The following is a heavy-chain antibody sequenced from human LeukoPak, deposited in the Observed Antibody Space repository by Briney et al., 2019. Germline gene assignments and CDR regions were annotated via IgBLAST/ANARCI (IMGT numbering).Heavy chain of an antibody. J-gene: IGHJ4*02. CDR2: IKQDGSEK. Sequence: GGSLRLSCAASGFTFSSYWMSWVRQAPGKGLEWVANIKQDGSEKYYVDSVKGRFTISRDNAKNTLYLQMNSLRAEDTAVYYCARVGAVDRTGYFDYWGQGTLVTVSS. CDR3: ARVGAVDRTGYFDY. D-gene: IGHD1-14*01. CDR1: GFTFSSYW. V-gene: IGHV3-7*01.